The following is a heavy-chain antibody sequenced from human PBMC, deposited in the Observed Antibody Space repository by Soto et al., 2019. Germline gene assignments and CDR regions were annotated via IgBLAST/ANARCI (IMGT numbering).Heavy chain of an antibody. D-gene: IGHD5-18*01. J-gene: IGHJ4*02. CDR1: GYTFSDYY. CDR3: ARGPRTQLWFPNIY. Sequence: ASVKVSCKASGYTFSDYYLHWLRQAPGQGLEWMGWISPKSGGTHYAPKFEGRVTLTTDTSISTAFMELSRLTSDDTAVYYCARGPRTQLWFPNIYWGQGTLVTVSS. CDR2: ISPKSGGT. V-gene: IGHV1-2*02.